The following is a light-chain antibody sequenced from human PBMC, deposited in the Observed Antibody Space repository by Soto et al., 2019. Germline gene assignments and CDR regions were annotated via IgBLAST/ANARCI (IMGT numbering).Light chain of an antibody. CDR3: QQFDILPT. V-gene: IGKV1-33*01. CDR2: DAS. Sequence: DIQMTQSPSSLSASVGDRVTITFQASPGISNFLNWYQQKPWKAPKLLIYDASNLEAGVPSRLSGCGSGTDFNFTISSLQPDDNATSYGQQFDILPTFRQGTKLEIK. CDR1: PGISNF. J-gene: IGKJ2*01.